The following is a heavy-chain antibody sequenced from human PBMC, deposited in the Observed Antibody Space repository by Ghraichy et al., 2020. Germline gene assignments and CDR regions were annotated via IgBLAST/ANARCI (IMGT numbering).Heavy chain of an antibody. CDR1: GFTFSDYY. CDR2: ISSSGSIR. Sequence: GGSLRLSCAASGFTFSDYYMSWIRQAPGKGLEWVSYISSSGSIRHYADSVKGRFTISRDNAKNSLYLQMNSLRAEDTAVYYCARDRVVWWNPWGQGTLVTVSS. V-gene: IGHV3-11*01. D-gene: IGHD1-26*01. J-gene: IGHJ5*02. CDR3: ARDRVVWWNP.